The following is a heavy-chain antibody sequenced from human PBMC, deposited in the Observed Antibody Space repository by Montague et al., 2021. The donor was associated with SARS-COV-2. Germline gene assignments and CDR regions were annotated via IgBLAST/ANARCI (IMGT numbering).Heavy chain of an antibody. Sequence: PALVKPTQTLTLTCTFSGFSLSTSGMCVSWLRQPPGKALEWLARIDWDDDKYYSTSLKTRLTISKDTSKNQVVLTMTNMDPVDTATYYCARILVAAAGSPVDPRGQGTLVTVSS. D-gene: IGHD6-13*01. J-gene: IGHJ5*02. CDR3: ARILVAAAGSPVDP. V-gene: IGHV2-70*11. CDR2: IDWDDDK. CDR1: GFSLSTSGMC.